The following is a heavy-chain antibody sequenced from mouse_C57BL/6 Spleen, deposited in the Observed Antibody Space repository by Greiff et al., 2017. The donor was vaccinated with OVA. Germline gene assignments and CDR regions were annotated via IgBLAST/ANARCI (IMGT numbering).Heavy chain of an antibody. CDR1: GYAFSSSW. D-gene: IGHD1-1*01. CDR2: IYPGDGDT. V-gene: IGHV1-82*01. Sequence: QVQLQQSGPELVKPGASVKISCKASGYAFSSSWMNWVKQRPGKGLEWIGRIYPGDGDTNYNGKFKGKATLTADKSSSTAYMQLSSLTSEDSAVYFCARSGFITTVVVDWYFDVWGTGTTVTVSS. CDR3: ARSGFITTVVVDWYFDV. J-gene: IGHJ1*03.